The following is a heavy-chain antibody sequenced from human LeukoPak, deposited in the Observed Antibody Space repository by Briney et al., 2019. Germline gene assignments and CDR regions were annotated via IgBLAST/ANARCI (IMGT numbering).Heavy chain of an antibody. V-gene: IGHV3-21*01. D-gene: IGHD6-19*01. J-gene: IGHJ3*02. Sequence: GGSLRLSCAASGFTFSSYSINWVRQAPGKGLEWVSSISSSSSYIYYADSVKGRFTISRDNAKNSLYLQMNSLRAEDTAVYYCARDGAGDAFDIWGQGTMVTVSS. CDR2: ISSSSSYI. CDR3: ARDGAGDAFDI. CDR1: GFTFSSYS.